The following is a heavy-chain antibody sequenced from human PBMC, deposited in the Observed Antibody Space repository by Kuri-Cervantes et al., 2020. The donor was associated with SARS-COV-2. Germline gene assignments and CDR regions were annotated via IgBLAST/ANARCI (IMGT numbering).Heavy chain of an antibody. CDR3: ARDRRGDY. CDR2: ISSNSNTI. V-gene: IGHV3-48*01. Sequence: GGSLRLSCAASGFTFSSYSMNWVRQAPGKGLEWVSYISSNSNTIYYADSVKGRFTISRDNAKNSLYLQMNSLRVEDTAVYYCARDRRGDYWGQGTLVTVSS. J-gene: IGHJ4*02. D-gene: IGHD3-10*01. CDR1: GFTFSSYS.